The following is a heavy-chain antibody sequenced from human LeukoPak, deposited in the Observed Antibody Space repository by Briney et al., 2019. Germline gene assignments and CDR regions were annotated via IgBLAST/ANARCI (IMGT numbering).Heavy chain of an antibody. J-gene: IGHJ4*02. CDR3: ARSPTVTRAFDY. Sequence: PGGSLRLSCAASGFTFSSYGMHWVRQAPGKGLEWVAVIWYDGSNKYYADSVKGRFTISRDNSKNTLYLQMNSLRAEDTVVYYCARSPTVTRAFDYWGQGTLVTVSS. V-gene: IGHV3-33*01. CDR2: IWYDGSNK. CDR1: GFTFSSYG. D-gene: IGHD4-17*01.